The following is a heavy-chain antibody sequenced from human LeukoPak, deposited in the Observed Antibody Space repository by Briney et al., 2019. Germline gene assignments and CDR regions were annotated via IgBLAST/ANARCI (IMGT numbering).Heavy chain of an antibody. CDR2: ITQEGSEK. Sequence: GGSLRLSSAASGFTISSYSMSWVRQAPGKGLWWVSNITQEGSEKYYVDSVKGRFTISRDNAKNSLYLQMNSLRAEDTAVYSCARDGLRYFDWLNRNYFDYWGQGTLVTVSS. CDR1: GFTISSYS. V-gene: IGHV3-7*01. CDR3: ARDGLRYFDWLNRNYFDY. D-gene: IGHD3-9*01. J-gene: IGHJ4*02.